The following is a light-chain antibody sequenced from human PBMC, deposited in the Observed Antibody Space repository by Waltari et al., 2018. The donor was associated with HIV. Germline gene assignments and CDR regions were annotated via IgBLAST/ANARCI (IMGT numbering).Light chain of an antibody. J-gene: IGKJ2*01. CDR1: QTVLYSSNKKNF. CDR2: WAT. Sequence: DIVITQTPDSMTVPLGERVTITCNSSQTVLYSSNKKNFLSWYQQKPGQPPKLLISWATTRDSGVPDRFSGSGSGTDFTLTVSSLQAEDVAFYYCQQYYSTPYTFGRGTKV. CDR3: QQYYSTPYT. V-gene: IGKV4-1*01.